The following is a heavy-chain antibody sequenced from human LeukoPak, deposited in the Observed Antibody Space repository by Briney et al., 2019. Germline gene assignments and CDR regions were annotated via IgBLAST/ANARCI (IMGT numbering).Heavy chain of an antibody. CDR1: GGSISSSSYY. CDR2: IYYSGST. CDR3: ARHGQGLLAQDIAAS. J-gene: IGHJ4*02. D-gene: IGHD6-6*01. Sequence: SETLSLTCTVSGGSISSSSYYWGWIRQPPGKGLEWIGSIYYSGSTYYNPSLKSRVTISVDTSKNQFSLKLSSVTAADTAVYYCARHGQGLLAQDIAASWGQGTLVTVSS. V-gene: IGHV4-39*01.